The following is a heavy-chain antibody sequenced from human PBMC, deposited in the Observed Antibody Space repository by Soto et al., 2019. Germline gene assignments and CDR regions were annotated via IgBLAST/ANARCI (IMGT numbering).Heavy chain of an antibody. Sequence: ASVKVSCKASGYTFTSYDINWVRQATGQGLEWMGWMNPNSGNTGYAQKFQGRVTMTRNTSISTAYMELSSLRSEDTAVYYCARARNYDILTGYGPYYYYYYMDVWGKGTTVTVSS. CDR2: MNPNSGNT. D-gene: IGHD3-9*01. CDR3: ARARNYDILTGYGPYYYYYYMDV. J-gene: IGHJ6*03. V-gene: IGHV1-8*01. CDR1: GYTFTSYD.